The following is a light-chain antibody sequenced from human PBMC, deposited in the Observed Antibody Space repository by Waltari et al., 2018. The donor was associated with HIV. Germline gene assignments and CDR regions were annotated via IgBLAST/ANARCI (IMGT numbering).Light chain of an antibody. J-gene: IGKJ4*01. CDR1: QSVSSSH. CDR3: QQYGSSAPLT. V-gene: IGKV3-20*01. CDR2: GTS. Sequence: EIVLKQSPGALSLSPGERATLSCRASQSVSSSHLAWYQQRPGQAPRLLMYGTSSRATGIPDRFSGSGSGTDFTLTISRLEPEDFAVYYCQQYGSSAPLTFGGGTKVEIK.